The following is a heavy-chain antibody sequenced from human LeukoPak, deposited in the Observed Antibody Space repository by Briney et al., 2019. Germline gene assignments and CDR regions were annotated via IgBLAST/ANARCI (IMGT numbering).Heavy chain of an antibody. CDR3: ALVVVPAATTYTNYSFDY. CDR2: INPNSGGT. CDR1: GYTFTGYY. D-gene: IGHD2-2*01. V-gene: IGHV1-2*02. J-gene: IGHJ4*02. Sequence: VASVKVSCKASGYTFTGYYMHWVRQAPGQGLEWMGWINPNSGGTNYAQKFQGRVTMTRDTSISTAYMELSRLRSDDTAVYYCALVVVPAATTYTNYSFDYWGQGTLVTVSS.